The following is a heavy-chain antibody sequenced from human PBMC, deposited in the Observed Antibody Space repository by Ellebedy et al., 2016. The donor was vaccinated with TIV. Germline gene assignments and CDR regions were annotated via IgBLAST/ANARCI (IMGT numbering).Heavy chain of an antibody. D-gene: IGHD4-17*01. CDR1: GGSVSGYY. J-gene: IGHJ6*02. CDR3: ARDTAAPTAYYYYGMDV. V-gene: IGHV4-34*01. CDR2: INHSGST. Sequence: SETLSLXXAVYGGSVSGYYWSWIRQPPGKWLEWIGEINHSGSTNYNPSLKSRVTISVDTSKNQFSLKLSSVTAADTAVYYCARDTAAPTAYYYYGMDVWGQGTTVTVSS.